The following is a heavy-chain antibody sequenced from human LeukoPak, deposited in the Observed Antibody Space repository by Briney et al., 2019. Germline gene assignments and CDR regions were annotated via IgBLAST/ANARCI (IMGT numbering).Heavy chain of an antibody. CDR3: ARVTGIGQAVDY. D-gene: IGHD3-10*01. V-gene: IGHV3-33*01. J-gene: IGHJ4*02. CDR2: IWYDGSNK. CDR1: GFTFSSYG. Sequence: GRSLRLSCAASGFTFSSYGMHWVRQAPGKGLEWVAVIWYDGSNKYYADSVKGRFTISRDNSKNTLYLQMNSLRAEDTAVYYCARVTGIGQAVDYWGQGTPVTVSS.